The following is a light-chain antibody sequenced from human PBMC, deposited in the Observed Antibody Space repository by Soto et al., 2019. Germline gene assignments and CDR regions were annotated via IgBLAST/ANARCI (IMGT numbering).Light chain of an antibody. Sequence: QSALTQPASVSDSPGQSVTISCTGTSSDVGGSNFVSWYQQHPGKPPKLIIYDVANRPSGVSNRFSGSKSGSTASLIISRLQTEDEAYYYCSSYTSSTTYVFGTGTKLTVL. CDR3: SSYTSSTTYV. V-gene: IGLV2-14*03. J-gene: IGLJ1*01. CDR1: SSDVGGSNF. CDR2: DVA.